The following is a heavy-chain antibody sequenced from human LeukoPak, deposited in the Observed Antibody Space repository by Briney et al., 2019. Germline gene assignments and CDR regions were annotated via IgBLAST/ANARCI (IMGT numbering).Heavy chain of an antibody. D-gene: IGHD3-10*02. V-gene: IGHV3-48*04. CDR2: ISSSSSTI. J-gene: IGHJ6*04. CDR3: AELGITMIGGV. Sequence: GGSLRLSCAASGFTFSSYSMNWVRQAPGKGLEWVSYISSSSSTIYYADSVKGRFTISRDNAKNSLYLQMNSLRAEDTAVYYCAELGITMIGGVWGKGTTVTISS. CDR1: GFTFSSYS.